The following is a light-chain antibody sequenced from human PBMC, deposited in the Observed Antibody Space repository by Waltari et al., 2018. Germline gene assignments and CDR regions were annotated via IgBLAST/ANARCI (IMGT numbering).Light chain of an antibody. CDR2: DVS. Sequence: QSALTQPASVSGSPGQSITISCTGTSSAVGGYKYASWYQQHPGKPPKLIIYDVSTRPSGTSNRFSGSKSGNTASLTISGLQAEDEADYYCNSYTSSRTWVFGGGTKLTVL. CDR1: SSAVGGYKY. CDR3: NSYTSSRTWV. V-gene: IGLV2-14*03. J-gene: IGLJ3*02.